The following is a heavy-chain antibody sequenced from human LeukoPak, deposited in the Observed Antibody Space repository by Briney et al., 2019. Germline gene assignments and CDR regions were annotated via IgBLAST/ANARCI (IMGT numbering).Heavy chain of an antibody. D-gene: IGHD6-6*01. V-gene: IGHV4-4*07. J-gene: IGHJ3*02. CDR3: ARGGAARPRSDAFDI. Sequence: SETLSLTCTVSGASISNYYWSWTRQPAGKGLEWIGRIYSSGSANYNPSLKSRVTMSVDTSKNQFSLQLNSVTPEDTAVYYCARGGAARPRSDAFDIWGQGTMVTVSS. CDR2: IYSSGSA. CDR1: GASISNYY.